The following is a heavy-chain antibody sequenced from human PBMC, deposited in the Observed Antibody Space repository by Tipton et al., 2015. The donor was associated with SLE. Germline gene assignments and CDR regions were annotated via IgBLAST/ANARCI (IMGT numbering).Heavy chain of an antibody. CDR3: ARASTVVAALDY. Sequence: LRLSCTVSGGSISSYYWSWIRQPPGKGLEWIGYIYYSGSTNYNPSLKRRVTISVDTSKNQFSLKLSSVTAAETAEYYCARASTVVAALDYWGQGPLVTVSS. J-gene: IGHJ4*02. V-gene: IGHV4-59*01. CDR1: GGSISSYY. D-gene: IGHD2-15*01. CDR2: IYYSGST.